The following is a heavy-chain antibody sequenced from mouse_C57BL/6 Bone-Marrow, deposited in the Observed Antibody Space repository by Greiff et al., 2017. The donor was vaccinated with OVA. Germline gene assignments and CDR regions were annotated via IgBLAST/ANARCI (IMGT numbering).Heavy chain of an antibody. V-gene: IGHV1-26*01. J-gene: IGHJ1*03. CDR1: GYTFTDYY. D-gene: IGHD1-1*01. Sequence: EVQLQQSGPELVKPGASVKISCKASGYTFTDYYMNWVKQSHGKSLEWIGDINPNNGGTSYNQKFKGKATLTVDKSSSTAYMEIRSLTSEDSAVYYCANHYYYGSRYFDVWGTGTTVTVSS. CDR2: INPNNGGT. CDR3: ANHYYYGSRYFDV.